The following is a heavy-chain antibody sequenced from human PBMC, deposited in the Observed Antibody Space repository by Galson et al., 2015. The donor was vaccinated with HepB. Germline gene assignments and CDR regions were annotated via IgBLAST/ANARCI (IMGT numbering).Heavy chain of an antibody. CDR3: ARGRHSGYVIVVGGSDY. V-gene: IGHV3-48*02. Sequence: SLRLSCAASGFTFSSYSMNWVRQAPGKGLEWVSYISSSNSTIYYADSVKGRFTISRDNAKNSLYLQMNSLRDEDTAVYYCARGRHSGYVIVVGGSDYWGQGTLVTVSS. CDR2: ISSSNSTI. CDR1: GFTFSSYS. D-gene: IGHD5-12*01. J-gene: IGHJ4*02.